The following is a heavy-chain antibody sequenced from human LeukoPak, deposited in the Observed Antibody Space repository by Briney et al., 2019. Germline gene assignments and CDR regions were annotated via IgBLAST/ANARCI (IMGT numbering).Heavy chain of an antibody. V-gene: IGHV3-30-3*01. Sequence: TGGSLRLSCAASGFTFSRYAIHWVRQAPGKGLEWVGVISYEGSNKYYADSVKGRFTISRDNSKNTLDLQMNSLRAEDTAVYYCARGSSSLRAVIVDIDIWGQGTIVTVSS. CDR2: ISYEGSNK. CDR3: ARGSSSLRAVIVDIDI. D-gene: IGHD1-26*01. CDR1: GFTFSRYA. J-gene: IGHJ3*02.